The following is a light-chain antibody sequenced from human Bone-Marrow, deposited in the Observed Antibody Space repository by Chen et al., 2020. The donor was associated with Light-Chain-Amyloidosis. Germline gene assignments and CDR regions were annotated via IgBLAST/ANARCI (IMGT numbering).Light chain of an antibody. CDR1: NIGSTS. Sequence: SYVLTQPSSVSVAPGQTATIACGGNNIGSTSVHWYQQTPGQAPLLVVYDDSDRPSGIPTRSSGSTSGKTATLTISRVEAGDEADYYCQVWDMSSDRPVFGGGTKLTVL. CDR2: DDS. J-gene: IGLJ3*02. CDR3: QVWDMSSDRPV. V-gene: IGLV3-21*02.